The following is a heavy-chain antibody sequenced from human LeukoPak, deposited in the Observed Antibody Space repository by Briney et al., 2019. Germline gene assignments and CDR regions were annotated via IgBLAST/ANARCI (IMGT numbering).Heavy chain of an antibody. CDR3: ARPDPDYGGNSHPFLFDY. D-gene: IGHD4-23*01. J-gene: IGHJ4*02. V-gene: IGHV4-39*01. CDR2: IYYSGST. Sequence: SETLSLTCTVSGGSISSSSYYWGWIRQPPGKGLEWIGSIYYSGSTYYNPSLKSRVTISVDTSKNQFSLKLSSVTAADTAVYYCARPDPDYGGNSHPFLFDYWGQGTLVTVSS. CDR1: GGSISSSSYY.